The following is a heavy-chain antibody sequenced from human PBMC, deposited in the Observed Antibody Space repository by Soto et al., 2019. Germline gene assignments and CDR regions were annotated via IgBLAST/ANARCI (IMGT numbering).Heavy chain of an antibody. CDR2: IIPIFGTA. J-gene: IGHJ4*02. D-gene: IGHD6-19*01. Sequence: GASVKVSCKASGGTFSSYAISWVRQAPGQGLEWMGGIIPIFGTANYAQKFQGRVTITADESTSTAYMELSSLRSEDTAVYYCANDRYSSGWYFDYWGQGTLVTVSS. V-gene: IGHV1-69*13. CDR1: GGTFSSYA. CDR3: ANDRYSSGWYFDY.